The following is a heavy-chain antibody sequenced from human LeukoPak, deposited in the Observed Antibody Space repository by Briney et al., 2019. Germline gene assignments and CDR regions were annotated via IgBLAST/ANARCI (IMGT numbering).Heavy chain of an antibody. V-gene: IGHV4-34*01. Sequence: PSETLSLTCAVYGGSFSGYYWSWIRQPPGKGLEWTGEINRSGSTNYNPSLKSRVTVSVDTSKNQFSLKLSSVTAADTAVYYCARIPVAGYRGYWGQGTLVTVSS. J-gene: IGHJ4*02. CDR2: INRSGST. D-gene: IGHD6-19*01. CDR3: ARIPVAGYRGY. CDR1: GGSFSGYY.